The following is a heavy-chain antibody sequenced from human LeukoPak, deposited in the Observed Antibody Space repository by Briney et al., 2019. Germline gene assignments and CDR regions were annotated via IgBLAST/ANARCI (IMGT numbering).Heavy chain of an antibody. D-gene: IGHD1-26*01. CDR1: GGSIRSYY. CDR3: ASRSYYFDY. Sequence: SETLSLTCTVSGGSIRSYYWSWIRQPPGKGLEWIGYIYYSGSTKYNPSLKSRATISVDTSMNQFSLKLNSVTAADTAVYYCASRSYYFDYWGQGTLVTVSS. CDR2: IYYSGST. J-gene: IGHJ4*02. V-gene: IGHV4-59*08.